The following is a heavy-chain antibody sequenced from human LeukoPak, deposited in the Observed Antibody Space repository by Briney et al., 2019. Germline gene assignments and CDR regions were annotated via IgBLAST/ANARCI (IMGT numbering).Heavy chain of an antibody. J-gene: IGHJ3*01. Sequence: GGSLRLFCGASGFTFNSSSMNWVRQAPGEGLEWVSAISGSGGSTFYADSVKSRFTIYRDNSKNTLFLQMNGLRAEDTAVYYCAKDRSCSGSSCNVGSWGQGTMVTVSS. CDR3: AKDRSCSGSSCNVGS. CDR2: ISGSGGST. D-gene: IGHD2-2*01. CDR1: GFTFNSSS. V-gene: IGHV3-23*01.